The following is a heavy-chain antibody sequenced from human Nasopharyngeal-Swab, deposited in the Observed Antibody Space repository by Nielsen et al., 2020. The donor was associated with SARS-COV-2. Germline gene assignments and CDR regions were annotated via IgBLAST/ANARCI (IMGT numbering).Heavy chain of an antibody. CDR3: ARGRRDIVVVVAAKTYYFDY. D-gene: IGHD2-15*01. J-gene: IGHJ4*02. Sequence: VRQAPGKGLEWIGEIYHSGSTNYNPSLKSRVTTSVDKSKNQFSLKLSSVTAADTAVYYCARGRRDIVVVVAAKTYYFDYWGQGTLVTVSS. CDR2: IYHSGST. V-gene: IGHV4-4*02.